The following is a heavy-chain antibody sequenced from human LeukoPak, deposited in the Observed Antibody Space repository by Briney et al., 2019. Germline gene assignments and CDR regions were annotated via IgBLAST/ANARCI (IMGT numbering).Heavy chain of an antibody. D-gene: IGHD3-3*01. V-gene: IGHV4-4*02. Sequence: SGTLSLTCAVSGGSISSSNWWSWVRQPPGKGLEWIGEINHSGSTNYNPSLKSRVTISVDTSKNQFSLKLSSVTAADTAVYYCARVLRFLEWSSYYYYYYMDVWGKGTTVTVSS. CDR3: ARVLRFLEWSSYYYYYYMDV. CDR1: GGSISSSNW. J-gene: IGHJ6*03. CDR2: INHSGST.